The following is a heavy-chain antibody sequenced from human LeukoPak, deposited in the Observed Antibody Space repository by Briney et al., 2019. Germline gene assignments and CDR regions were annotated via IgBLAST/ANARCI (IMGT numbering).Heavy chain of an antibody. CDR3: ARVGDHFHWYLDL. V-gene: IGHV3-53*01. D-gene: IGHD3-3*02. CDR1: GFTVATKY. J-gene: IGHJ2*01. CDR2: LYSGDTT. Sequence: GGSLTLSCEASGFTVATKYMNWGRQAPGKGLEWASILYSGDTTYYSDSVKGRFTVSRDSSKNTLYLHINSLRAEDTAVYYCARVGDHFHWYLDLWGRGALVTASS.